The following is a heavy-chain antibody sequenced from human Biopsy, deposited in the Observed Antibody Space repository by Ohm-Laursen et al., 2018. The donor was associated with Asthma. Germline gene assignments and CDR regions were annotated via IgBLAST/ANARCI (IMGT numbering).Heavy chain of an antibody. CDR2: ISYGGKT. Sequence: SETLSLTCMVSGGSMTPTSHYWDWIRQAPGKGLEWIGYISYGGKTSYNPSLKNRVTISRDTSKNQFSLRLTSVTAADTAVYFCARRITIFGVVQKDHGMDAWGQGTTAIVSS. D-gene: IGHD3-3*01. CDR1: GGSMTPTSHY. J-gene: IGHJ6*02. V-gene: IGHV4-39*01. CDR3: ARRITIFGVVQKDHGMDA.